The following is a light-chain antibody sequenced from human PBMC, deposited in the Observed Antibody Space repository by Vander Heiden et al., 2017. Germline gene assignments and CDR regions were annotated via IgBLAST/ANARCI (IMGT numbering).Light chain of an antibody. CDR2: GAS. Sequence: IVLTQPPTTLSLSPGEPATLTCRARQSVNRNVSWYQQKRGQAPRLLIWGASNRATGIPVRVTGSGSGTEFTLPISSLQSEDFAIYYCQHYENWPPWTFGQGTRVETK. CDR3: QHYENWPPWT. V-gene: IGKV3D-15*01. CDR1: QSVNRN. J-gene: IGKJ1*01.